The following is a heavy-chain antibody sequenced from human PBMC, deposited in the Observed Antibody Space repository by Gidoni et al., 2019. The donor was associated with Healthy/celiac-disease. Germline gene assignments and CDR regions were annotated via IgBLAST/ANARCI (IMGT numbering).Heavy chain of an antibody. CDR1: GFTFSSYE. Sequence: EVQLVESGGGLVQPGGCLRLCCAASGFTFSSYEMNCVRPAPGKGLEWVSNISSSGSTIYYADSVKGRFTISRDNAKNSLYLQMNSLRAEDTAVYYCARDGVTGTLDYWGQGTLVTVSS. D-gene: IGHD1-20*01. J-gene: IGHJ4*02. CDR2: ISSSGSTI. CDR3: ARDGVTGTLDY. V-gene: IGHV3-48*03.